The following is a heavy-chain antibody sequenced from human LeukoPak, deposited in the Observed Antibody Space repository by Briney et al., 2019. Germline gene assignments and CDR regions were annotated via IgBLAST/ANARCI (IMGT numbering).Heavy chain of an antibody. J-gene: IGHJ4*02. CDR2: ISSSSSTI. V-gene: IGHV3-11*04. CDR3: ARDVCSGGSCPLYFDY. CDR1: RFTFSDYY. D-gene: IGHD2-15*01. Sequence: GGSLRLSCAASRFTFSDYYMSWIRQAPGKGLEWVSYISSSSSTIYYADSVKGRFTISRDNAKNSLYLQMNSLRAEDTAVYYCARDVCSGGSCPLYFDYWGQGTLVTVSS.